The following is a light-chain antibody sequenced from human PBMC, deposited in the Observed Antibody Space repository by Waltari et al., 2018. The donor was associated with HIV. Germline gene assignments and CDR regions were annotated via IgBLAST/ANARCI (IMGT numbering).Light chain of an antibody. Sequence: DIVMTQSPESLTVSLGARPTIHGKSSQSLLFSSTGKNFLAWYQLRPGKPPKLLLSWATSRETGVPERFGGTASGTNFTLTIDNFQAEDVAIYYCQQYFTNPRTFGQGTELQI. CDR3: QQYFTNPRT. CDR2: WAT. V-gene: IGKV4-1*01. J-gene: IGKJ2*01. CDR1: QSLLFSSTGKNF.